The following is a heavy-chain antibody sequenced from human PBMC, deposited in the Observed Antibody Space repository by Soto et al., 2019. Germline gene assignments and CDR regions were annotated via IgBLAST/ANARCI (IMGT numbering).Heavy chain of an antibody. J-gene: IGHJ4*02. CDR2: IRPDGNEQ. CDR3: ATFCGYRSEY. V-gene: IGHV3-7*05. CDR1: GFTFSNYW. Sequence: VQLVASGGDLVQPGGSLRLSCAAFGFTFSNYWMSWVRQAPGKGLEWVAHIRPDGNEQHYVDSVKGRFIFSGHNAQSSLSLRMNNLRAEVTALYFCATFCGYRSEYLGQGTLVTVSS. D-gene: IGHD5-18*01.